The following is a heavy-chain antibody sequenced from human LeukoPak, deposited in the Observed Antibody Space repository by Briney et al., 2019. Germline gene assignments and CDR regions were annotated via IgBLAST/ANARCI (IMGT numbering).Heavy chain of an antibody. Sequence: SETLSLTCTVSGGSISSGSYYWSWIRQPAGKGLEWIGRIYTSGSTNYNPSLKSRVTMSVDTSKNQFSLKLSSVTAADTAVYYCAGGAVTIFGVVTPFDPWGQGTLVTVSS. CDR3: AGGAVTIFGVVTPFDP. CDR2: IYTSGST. J-gene: IGHJ5*02. D-gene: IGHD3-3*01. CDR1: GGSISSGSYY. V-gene: IGHV4-61*02.